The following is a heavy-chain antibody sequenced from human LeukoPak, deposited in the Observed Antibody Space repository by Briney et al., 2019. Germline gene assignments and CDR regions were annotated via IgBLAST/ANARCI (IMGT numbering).Heavy chain of an antibody. CDR1: GYTFTSYD. V-gene: IGHV1-8*02. D-gene: IGHD1-26*01. J-gene: IGHJ4*02. CDR2: MNPNSGNT. CDR3: ARDSPYSGSYDY. Sequence: GASVKVSCKASGYTFTSYDINWVRQATGQGLEWMGWMNPNSGNTGYAQKFQGWVTMTRDTSISTAYMELSRLRSDDTAVYYCARDSPYSGSYDYWGQGTLVTVSS.